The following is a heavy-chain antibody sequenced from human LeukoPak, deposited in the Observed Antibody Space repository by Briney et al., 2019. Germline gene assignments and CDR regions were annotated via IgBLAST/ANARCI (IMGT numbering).Heavy chain of an antibody. D-gene: IGHD2-2*02. V-gene: IGHV4-4*07. CDR1: GGSISSYY. J-gene: IGHJ6*03. Sequence: SETLSLTCTVSGGSISSYYWSWIRQPAGKGLEWIGRIYTSGSTNYNPSLKSRVTMSVDTSKNQFSLKLSSVTAADTAVYYCARLDIVVVPAAIRDPDYYYYYYMDVWGKGTTVTVSS. CDR2: IYTSGST. CDR3: ARLDIVVVPAAIRDPDYYYYYYMDV.